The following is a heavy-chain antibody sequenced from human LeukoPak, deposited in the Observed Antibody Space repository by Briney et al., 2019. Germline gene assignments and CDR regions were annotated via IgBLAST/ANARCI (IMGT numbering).Heavy chain of an antibody. J-gene: IGHJ5*02. V-gene: IGHV4-59*01. CDR1: GGSINSYS. CDR3: ARDRAADSDWLDL. D-gene: IGHD6-25*01. Sequence: SESLSLTCTVSGGSINSYSWNWSRQPTGKGLEWVGYIYYNGSTKYNPSLKSRLTMSVDTSKKQFSLNMTSMTAADTAVYYCARDRAADSDWLDLWGQGTLVPVSP. CDR2: IYYNGST.